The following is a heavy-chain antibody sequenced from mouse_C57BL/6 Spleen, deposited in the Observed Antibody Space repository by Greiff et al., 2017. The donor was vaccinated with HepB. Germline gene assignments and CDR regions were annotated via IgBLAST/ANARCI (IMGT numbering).Heavy chain of an antibody. CDR2: IYPGSGST. J-gene: IGHJ1*03. Sequence: VKLQQPGAELVKPGASVKMSCKASGYTFTSYWITWVKQRPGQGLEWIGDIYPGSGSTNYNEKFKSKATLTVDTSSSTAYMQLSSLTSEDSAVYYCAILTGTSRWYFDVWGTGTTVTVSS. CDR1: GYTFTSYW. V-gene: IGHV1-55*01. CDR3: AILTGTSRWYFDV. D-gene: IGHD4-1*01.